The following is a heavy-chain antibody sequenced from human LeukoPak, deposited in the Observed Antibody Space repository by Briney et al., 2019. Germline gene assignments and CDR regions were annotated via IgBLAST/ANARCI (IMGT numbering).Heavy chain of an antibody. CDR2: IIPIFGTA. CDR1: GGTFSSYA. CDR3: ARSSGIAAAQAFDI. Sequence: SVKVSCKASGGTFSSYAISWVRQAPGQGLEWMGGIIPIFGTANYAQKFQGRVTITADESTSTAYMELSSLRSEDTAVYYCARSSGIAAAQAFDIWGQGTMVTVSS. V-gene: IGHV1-69*13. J-gene: IGHJ3*02. D-gene: IGHD6-13*01.